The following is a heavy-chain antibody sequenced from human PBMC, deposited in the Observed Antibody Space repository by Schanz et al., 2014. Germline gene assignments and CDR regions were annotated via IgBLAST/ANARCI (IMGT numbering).Heavy chain of an antibody. D-gene: IGHD3-3*01. CDR3: ARGNTIFGVVILGWLDP. CDR1: GDTLSSYG. J-gene: IGHJ5*02. V-gene: IGHV1-69*04. Sequence: QVQLVQSGAEVTKPGSSVTVSCKASGDTLSSYGISWVRQAPGQGLEWMGRIIPNLASANYAQKFQGRVTMNADKSTSTVYMELSSLRSEDTAIYYCARGNTIFGVVILGWLDPWGQGTLVTVSS. CDR2: IIPNLASA.